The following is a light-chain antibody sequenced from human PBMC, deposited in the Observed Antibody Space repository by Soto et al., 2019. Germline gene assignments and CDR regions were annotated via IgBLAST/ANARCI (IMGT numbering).Light chain of an antibody. CDR2: GNG. CDR1: SSNIGAGYD. J-gene: IGLJ1*01. Sequence: QSALTQPPSVSGAPGQRVTISCTGSSSNIGAGYDVHWYQQLPGTAPNLLIFGNGNRPSGVPDRFSGSKSDTSASLAITGLQAEDEADYYCQTYDSSLSGPFVFGTGTKVTVL. CDR3: QTYDSSLSGPFV. V-gene: IGLV1-40*01.